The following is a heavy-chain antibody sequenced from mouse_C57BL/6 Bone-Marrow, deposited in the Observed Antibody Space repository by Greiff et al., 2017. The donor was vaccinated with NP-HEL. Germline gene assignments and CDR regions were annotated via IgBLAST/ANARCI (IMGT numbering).Heavy chain of an antibody. CDR2: ISYDGSN. D-gene: IGHD2-1*01. Sequence: EVKLKESGPGLVKPSQSLSLTCSVTGYSITSGYYWNWIRQFPGNKLEWMGYISYDGSNNYNPSLKNRISITRDTSKNQFFLKLNSVTTEDTATYYCARDWGNFAYWGKGTLVTVSA. CDR3: ARDWGNFAY. CDR1: GYSITSGYY. J-gene: IGHJ3*01. V-gene: IGHV3-6*01.